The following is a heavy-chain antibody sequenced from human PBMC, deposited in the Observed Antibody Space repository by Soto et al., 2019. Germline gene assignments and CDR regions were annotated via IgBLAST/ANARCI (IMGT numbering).Heavy chain of an antibody. V-gene: IGHV1-69*02. Sequence: QVQLVQSGAEVKKPGSSVKVSCKASGGTFSSYTISWVRQAPGQGLEWMGRIIPILGIANYAQKFQGRVTITADKSTSTAYMELSSLRSEDTVVYYCARTQDYYDSSGYQVDYWGQGTLVTVSS. J-gene: IGHJ4*02. CDR2: IIPILGIA. CDR3: ARTQDYYDSSGYQVDY. D-gene: IGHD3-22*01. CDR1: GGTFSSYT.